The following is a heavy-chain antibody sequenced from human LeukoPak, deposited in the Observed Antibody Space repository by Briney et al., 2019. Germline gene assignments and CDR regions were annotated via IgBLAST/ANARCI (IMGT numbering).Heavy chain of an antibody. CDR1: GFTFSSYA. CDR3: AKEWYGDCAAPFDP. V-gene: IGHV3-23*01. CDR2: ISRSGGTT. Sequence: GGSLRLSCAASGFTFSSYAMSWVRQAPGKGLEWVSSISRSGGTTYYADSVKGRFTISRDNAKNTLYLQMNNLRAEDTAVYYCAKEWYGDCAAPFDPWGQGTLVTVSS. D-gene: IGHD4-17*01. J-gene: IGHJ5*02.